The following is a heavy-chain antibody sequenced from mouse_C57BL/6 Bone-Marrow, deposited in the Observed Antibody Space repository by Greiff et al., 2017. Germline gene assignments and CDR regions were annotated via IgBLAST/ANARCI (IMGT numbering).Heavy chain of an antibody. J-gene: IGHJ1*03. V-gene: IGHV1-85*01. CDR1: GYTFTSYD. CDR3: AGLKSGGSSGDWYFDV. CDR2: IYPRDGST. D-gene: IGHD1-1*01. Sequence: ESGPELVKPGASVKLSCKASGYTFTSYDINWVKQRPGQGLEWIGWIYPRDGSTKYNEKFKGKATLTVDTSSRTAYMELHRLTSEDSAVLFCAGLKSGGSSGDWYFDVWGTGTTVTVSS.